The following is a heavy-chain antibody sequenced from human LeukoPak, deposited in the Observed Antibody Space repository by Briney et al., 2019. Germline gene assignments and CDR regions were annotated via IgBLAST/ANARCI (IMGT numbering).Heavy chain of an antibody. Sequence: ASVKVSCKASGYTFLNYDINWVRQAPGQRLEWMGWINAGNGNTKYSQKFQGRVTITRDTSASTAYMELSSLRSEDTAVYYCARNLRRFSSGYPHDAFDIWGQGTMVTVSS. V-gene: IGHV1-3*01. CDR1: GYTFLNYD. J-gene: IGHJ3*02. CDR2: INAGNGNT. D-gene: IGHD3-22*01. CDR3: ARNLRRFSSGYPHDAFDI.